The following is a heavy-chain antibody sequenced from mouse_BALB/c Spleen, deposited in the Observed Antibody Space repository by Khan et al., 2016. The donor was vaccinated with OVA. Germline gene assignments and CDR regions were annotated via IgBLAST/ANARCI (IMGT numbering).Heavy chain of an antibody. CDR1: EYSLTRYG. D-gene: IGHD1-3*01. Sequence: VELVESGPGLVAPSQSLSITCTVYEYSLTRYGVHWVRQPPGKGLEWLGVIWAGGSTNYNSALMSRLSISKDNSKSQVFLKMNSLQTDDTAMYYCARLEDIWGQGTTLTVSS. CDR3: ARLEDI. J-gene: IGHJ2*01. CDR2: IWAGGST. V-gene: IGHV2-9*02.